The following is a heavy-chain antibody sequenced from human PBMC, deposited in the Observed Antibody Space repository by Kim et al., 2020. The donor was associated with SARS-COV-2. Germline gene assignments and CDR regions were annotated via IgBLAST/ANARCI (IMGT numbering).Heavy chain of an antibody. CDR2: IDGNDGST. J-gene: IGHJ5*02. V-gene: IGHV3-20*04. D-gene: IGHD2-2*03. Sequence: GGSLRLSCTTSGFTFDGYAMSWVRQAPGKGLEWVSGIDGNDGSTGYADSVKGRFTISRDNAKNTLFLQMNSLRADDTALYYCVQGCGGWILDLWGQGTLV. CDR1: GFTFDGYA. CDR3: VQGCGGWILDL.